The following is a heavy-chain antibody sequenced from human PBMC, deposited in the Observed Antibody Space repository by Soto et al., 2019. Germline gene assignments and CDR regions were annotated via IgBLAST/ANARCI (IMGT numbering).Heavy chain of an antibody. CDR1: GFTFSSYS. CDR3: ARDGSSTSQPYYYYGMDV. Sequence: PGGSLRLSCAASGFTFSSYSMNWVRQAPGKGLEWVSSISSSSSYIYYADSVKGRFTISRDNAKNSLYLQMNSLRAEDTAMYYCARDGSSTSQPYYYYGMDVWAQGTTVTVSS. J-gene: IGHJ6*02. V-gene: IGHV3-21*01. D-gene: IGHD2-2*01. CDR2: ISSSSSYI.